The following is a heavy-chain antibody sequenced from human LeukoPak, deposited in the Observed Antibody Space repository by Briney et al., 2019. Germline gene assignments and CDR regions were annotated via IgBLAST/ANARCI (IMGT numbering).Heavy chain of an antibody. J-gene: IGHJ4*02. V-gene: IGHV4-39*01. Sequence: SETPSLTCTVSGGSISSSSYYWGWIRQPPRKGLEWIGSIYYSGSTYYNPSLKSRVTISVDTSKTQFSLKLSSVTAADTAVYYCARHESFHGDPINFDYWGQGTLVTVSS. CDR1: GGSISSSSYY. CDR2: IYYSGST. CDR3: ARHESFHGDPINFDY. D-gene: IGHD4-17*01.